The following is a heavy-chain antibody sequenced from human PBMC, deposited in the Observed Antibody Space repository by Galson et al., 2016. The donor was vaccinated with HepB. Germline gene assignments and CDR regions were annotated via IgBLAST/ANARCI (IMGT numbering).Heavy chain of an antibody. J-gene: IGHJ5*02. CDR2: IYASDSVT. CDR1: GYNFPYYW. Sequence: QSGAEVKKPGESLKISCEASGYNFPYYWVGWVRQMPGKGLEWMGVIYASDSVTKYSPSFEGHVTISADKSINTVYLQWSSLKASDTATYYCVRDVALWFGDFRGWWFDPWGQGTLVTVSS. V-gene: IGHV5-51*01. CDR3: VRDVALWFGDFRGWWFDP. D-gene: IGHD3-10*01.